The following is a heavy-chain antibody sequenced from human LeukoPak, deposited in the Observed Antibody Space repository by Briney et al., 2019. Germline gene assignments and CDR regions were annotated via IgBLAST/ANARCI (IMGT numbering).Heavy chain of an antibody. CDR3: ARIKVTSDGAL. J-gene: IGHJ4*02. CDR1: GYTFTDYY. CDR2: ITPNSGGT. Sequence: GASVKVSCKASGYTFTDYYIHWVRQAPGQGLEWMGRITPNSGGTIYAQTSQGRFTMTRDTSISTAYMELSRLRSDDTAVYYCARIKVTSDGALWGQGTLVTVSS. V-gene: IGHV1-2*02. D-gene: IGHD5-18*01.